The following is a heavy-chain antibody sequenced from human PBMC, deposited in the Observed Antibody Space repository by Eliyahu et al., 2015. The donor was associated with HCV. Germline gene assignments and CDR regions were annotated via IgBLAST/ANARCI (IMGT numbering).Heavy chain of an antibody. CDR3: ARDRSILTGSDYDYYGMDL. Sequence: EVQLVESGGGLIQPGGSLRLSCAASGXTVSSNYMSWVRQAPGKGLEWVSIIYISGSTYYADSVKGRFTISRDNSKNTLDLQMSSLRADDTAVYYCARDRSILTGSDYDYYGMDLWGQGTTVTVSS. CDR2: IYISGST. J-gene: IGHJ6*02. D-gene: IGHD3-9*01. V-gene: IGHV3-53*01. CDR1: GXTVSSNY.